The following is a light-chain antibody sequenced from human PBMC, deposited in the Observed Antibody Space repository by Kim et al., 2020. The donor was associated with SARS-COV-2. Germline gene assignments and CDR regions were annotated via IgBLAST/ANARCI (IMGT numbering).Light chain of an antibody. Sequence: QAASISCRSSQSLVNRDGNTYLNWLQQRPGQSPRRLIYQVSKRDSGVPDRFSGSGSGTDFTLKISGVEAEDVGVYYCLQGTHWPKTFGQGTKLEI. CDR1: QSLVNRDGNTY. CDR2: QVS. CDR3: LQGTHWPKT. J-gene: IGKJ2*01. V-gene: IGKV2-30*01.